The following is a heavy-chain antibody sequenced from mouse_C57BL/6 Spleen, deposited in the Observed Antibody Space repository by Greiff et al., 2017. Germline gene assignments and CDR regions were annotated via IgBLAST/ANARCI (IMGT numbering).Heavy chain of an antibody. Sequence: LLESGASVKISCKASGYAFSSYWMNWVKQRPGKGLEWIGQIYPGDGDTNYNGKFKGKATLTADKSSSTAYMQLSSLTSEDSAVYFCARGPSRDYWGQGTTLTVSS. J-gene: IGHJ2*01. CDR3: ARGPSRDY. V-gene: IGHV1-80*01. CDR1: GYAFSSYW. CDR2: IYPGDGDT.